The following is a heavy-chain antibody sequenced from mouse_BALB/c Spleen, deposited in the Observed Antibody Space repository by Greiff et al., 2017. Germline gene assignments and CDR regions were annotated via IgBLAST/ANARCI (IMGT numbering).Heavy chain of an antibody. J-gene: IGHJ4*01. Sequence: VQLQQSGAELVRPGSSVKISCKASGYAFSSYWMNWVKQRPGQGLEWIGQIYPGDGDTNYNGKFKGKATLTADKSSSTAYMQLSSLTSEDSAVYFCAPAYYGNYYYAMDDWGQGTSVTVSS. CDR1: GYAFSSYW. D-gene: IGHD2-10*01. V-gene: IGHV1-80*01. CDR2: IYPGDGDT. CDR3: APAYYGNYYYAMDD.